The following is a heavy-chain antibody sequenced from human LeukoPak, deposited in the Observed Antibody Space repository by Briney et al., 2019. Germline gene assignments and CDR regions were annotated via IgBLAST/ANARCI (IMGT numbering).Heavy chain of an antibody. CDR2: IYYSGST. CDR1: GGSISSGDYY. D-gene: IGHD3-22*01. Sequence: SETLSLTCTVSGGSISSGDYYWSWIRQPPGKGLEWIGYIYYSGSTYYNPSLKSRVTISVDTSKNQFSLKLSSVTAADTAVYYCARGGGSTDYYDSSGYFWGQGTLVTVSS. CDR3: ARGGGSTDYYDSSGYF. V-gene: IGHV4-30-4*02. J-gene: IGHJ4*02.